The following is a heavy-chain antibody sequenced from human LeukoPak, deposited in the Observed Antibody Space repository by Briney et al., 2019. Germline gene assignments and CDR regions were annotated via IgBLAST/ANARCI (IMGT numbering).Heavy chain of an antibody. CDR1: GGSISSGSYY. CDR3: ARLKEGYYYYGMDV. Sequence: SQTLSLTCTVSGGSISSGSYYWSWIRQPAGKGLEWIGRIYTSGSTNYNPSLKSRVTISVDTSKNQFSLKLSSVTAADTAVYYCARLKEGYYYYGMDVWGQGTTVTVSS. V-gene: IGHV4-61*02. J-gene: IGHJ6*02. CDR2: IYTSGST.